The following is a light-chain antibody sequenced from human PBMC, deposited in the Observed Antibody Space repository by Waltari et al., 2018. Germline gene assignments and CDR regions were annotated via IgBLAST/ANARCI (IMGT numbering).Light chain of an antibody. CDR2: EVI. V-gene: IGLV2-23*02. Sequence: QSALTQPASVSGTPGQSITISCTGTNSDVGNSNLVSCYQHHPGEAPKLMICEVIKRPSGVSNRFSGSKSGNTASLTISGLQAEDEADYYCCSYAGSGTYVFGTGTKVTVL. J-gene: IGLJ1*01. CDR1: NSDVGNSNL. CDR3: CSYAGSGTYV.